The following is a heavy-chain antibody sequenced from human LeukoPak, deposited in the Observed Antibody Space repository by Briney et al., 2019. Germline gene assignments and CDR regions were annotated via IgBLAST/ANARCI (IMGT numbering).Heavy chain of an antibody. J-gene: IGHJ3*02. CDR3: ARDMHGAFDI. D-gene: IGHD2-2*01. CDR1: GFTFSSYA. V-gene: IGHV3-30-3*01. Sequence: PGRSLRLSCAASGFTFSSYAMHWVRQAPGKGLEWVAVISYDGSNKYYADSVKGRFTISRDNSKNMLYLQMNSLRAEDTAVYYCARDMHGAFDIWGQGTMVTVSS. CDR2: ISYDGSNK.